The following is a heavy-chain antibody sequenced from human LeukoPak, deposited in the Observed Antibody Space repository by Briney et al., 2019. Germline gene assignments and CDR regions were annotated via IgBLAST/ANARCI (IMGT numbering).Heavy chain of an antibody. Sequence: GASVKVSCKASGYTFTSYYLHWVRQAPGQGLEWMGMVNPSGGITSYAQKFQGRVTMARDTSTTTVYMELSSLRSDDTAVFYCARRHKHYYQIDYWGQGTLVTVSS. J-gene: IGHJ4*02. V-gene: IGHV1-46*01. CDR1: GYTFTSYY. CDR3: ARRHKHYYQIDY. D-gene: IGHD1-26*01. CDR2: VNPSGGIT.